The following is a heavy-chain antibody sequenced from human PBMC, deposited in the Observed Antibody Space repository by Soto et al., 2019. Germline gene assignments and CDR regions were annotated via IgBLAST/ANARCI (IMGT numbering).Heavy chain of an antibody. Sequence: ASVKVSCKASGYTFTSYGISWVRQAPGQGLEWMGCISAYNGNTNYAQKLQGRVTMTTDTSTSTAYMELRSLRSYDTAVYYCARDGNDSSGYYYVPYYYYGMYXWGQGTTFTVS. V-gene: IGHV1-18*04. CDR2: ISAYNGNT. D-gene: IGHD3-22*01. CDR1: GYTFTSYG. CDR3: ARDGNDSSGYYYVPYYYYGMYX. J-gene: IGHJ6*02.